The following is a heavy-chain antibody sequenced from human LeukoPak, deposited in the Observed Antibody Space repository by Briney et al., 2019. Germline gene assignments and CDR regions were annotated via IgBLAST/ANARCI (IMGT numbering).Heavy chain of an antibody. J-gene: IGHJ5*02. V-gene: IGHV3-21*01. CDR1: GFTFSSYS. CDR2: ISSSSSYI. CDR3: ARDPVVPAAYGNWFDP. Sequence: GGSLRPSCAASGFTFSSYSMNWVRQAPGKGLEWVSSISSSSSYIYYADSVKGRFTISRDNAKNSLYLQMNSLRAEDTAVYYCARDPVVPAAYGNWFDPWGQGTLVTVSS. D-gene: IGHD2-2*01.